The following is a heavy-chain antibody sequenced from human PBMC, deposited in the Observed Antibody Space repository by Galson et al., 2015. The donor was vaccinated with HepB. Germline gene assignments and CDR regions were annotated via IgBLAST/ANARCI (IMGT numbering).Heavy chain of an antibody. CDR2: IKQDGSEK. D-gene: IGHD6-13*01. J-gene: IGHJ4*02. CDR1: GFTFTTYL. CDR3: ARVGSSWYSYFDN. Sequence: SLRLSCAASGFTFTTYLMSWVRQAPGKGLEWVANIKQDGSEKYYVDSVKGRFTISRDNAKNSLYLHMESLRAEDTAVYYCARVGSSWYSYFDNWGQGPPVTVSS. V-gene: IGHV3-7*01.